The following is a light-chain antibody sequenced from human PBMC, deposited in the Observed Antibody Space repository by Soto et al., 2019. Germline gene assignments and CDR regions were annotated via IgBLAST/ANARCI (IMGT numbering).Light chain of an antibody. V-gene: IGKV1-5*01. CDR2: DVS. J-gene: IGKJ1*01. Sequence: DTQMTQSPSYVSASVGDKLTITCRASQNTRDWVAWYQQKPGQAPKPLIYDVSKLFAGVPSRFSGSGSGRDFTLTITGLQPDDFATYFCQNYESYRWTFGQGTKVDIK. CDR3: QNYESYRWT. CDR1: QNTRDW.